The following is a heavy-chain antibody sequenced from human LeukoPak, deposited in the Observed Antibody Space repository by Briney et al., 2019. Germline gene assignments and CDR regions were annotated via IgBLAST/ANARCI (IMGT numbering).Heavy chain of an antibody. CDR2: IYTSGSS. V-gene: IGHV4-4*07. D-gene: IGHD3-22*01. CDR3: ARDHPSYYYDSSGYYFDY. J-gene: IGHJ4*02. Sequence: PSDTLSLTCTVSGGSISSYYWSWIRQPAGKGLDWIGRIYTSGSSNYNPPLKSRVTMSIDTSKNQFSLKLSSVTAADTAVYYCARDHPSYYYDSSGYYFDYWGQGTLVTVSS. CDR1: GGSISSYY.